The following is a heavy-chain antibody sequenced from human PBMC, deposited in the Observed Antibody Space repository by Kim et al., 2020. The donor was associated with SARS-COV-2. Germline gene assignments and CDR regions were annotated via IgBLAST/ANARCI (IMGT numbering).Heavy chain of an antibody. D-gene: IGHD3-22*01. CDR3: VKDQVYYESSGYYEEED. Sequence: SVKGRFTISRDNSKNTLFLQMNSLRAEDTAVYYCVKDQVYYESSGYYEEEDWGQGTLVTVSS. V-gene: IGHV3-23*01. J-gene: IGHJ4*02.